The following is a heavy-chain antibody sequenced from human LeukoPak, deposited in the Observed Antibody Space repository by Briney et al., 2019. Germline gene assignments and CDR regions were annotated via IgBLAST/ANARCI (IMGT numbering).Heavy chain of an antibody. Sequence: SETLSLTCAVYGGSFSGYYWSWIRQPPGKGLEWIGEINHSGSTNYNSSLKSRVTISVDTSKNQFSLKLSSVTAADTAVYYCARGRSYCSSTSCYSSMDVWGQGTTVTVSS. CDR2: INHSGST. J-gene: IGHJ6*02. CDR3: ARGRSYCSSTSCYSSMDV. CDR1: GGSFSGYY. D-gene: IGHD2-2*02. V-gene: IGHV4-34*01.